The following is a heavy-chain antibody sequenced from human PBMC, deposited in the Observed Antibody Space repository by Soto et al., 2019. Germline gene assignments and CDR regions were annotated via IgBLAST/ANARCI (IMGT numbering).Heavy chain of an antibody. J-gene: IGHJ4*02. CDR2: MNSDGSRI. CDR3: ARGPRGWYGFDY. D-gene: IGHD6-19*01. CDR1: GFTFSSDW. Sequence: EVQLVESGGGLVQPGGSLRLSCAASGFTFSSDWMHWVRQAPGKGLVWVSRMNSDGSRITYADSVKGRFTISRDNAKNTLYLQMNSLRAEDTAVYYCARGPRGWYGFDYWGQGTLVTVSS. V-gene: IGHV3-74*01.